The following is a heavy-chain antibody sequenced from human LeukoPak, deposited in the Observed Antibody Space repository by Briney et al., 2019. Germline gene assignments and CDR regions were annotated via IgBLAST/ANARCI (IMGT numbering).Heavy chain of an antibody. CDR3: ASFGGPYCSSTSCPRGNYFDY. D-gene: IGHD2-2*01. V-gene: IGHV4-34*01. CDR1: GGSFSGYY. Sequence: SETLSLTCAVYGGSFSGYYWSWIRQPPGKGLEWIGEINHSGSTNYNPSLKSRVTISVDTSKNQFSLKLNSVTAADTAVYYCASFGGPYCSSTSCPRGNYFDYWGQGTLVTVSS. CDR2: INHSGST. J-gene: IGHJ4*02.